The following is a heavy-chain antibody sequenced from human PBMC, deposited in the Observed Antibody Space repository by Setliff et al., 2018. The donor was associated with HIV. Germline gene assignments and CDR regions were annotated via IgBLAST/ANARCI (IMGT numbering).Heavy chain of an antibody. V-gene: IGHV1-18*01. Sequence: GASVKVSCKASGYTFTSYGISWVRQAPGQGLEWMGWISAYNGNTNYAQKFQGRVTMTRDTSTSTVYMELSSLRSEDTAVYYCARDLLSGWYHYYYYMDVWGKGTTVTVSS. J-gene: IGHJ6*03. D-gene: IGHD6-19*01. CDR1: GYTFTSYG. CDR2: ISAYNGNT. CDR3: ARDLLSGWYHYYYYMDV.